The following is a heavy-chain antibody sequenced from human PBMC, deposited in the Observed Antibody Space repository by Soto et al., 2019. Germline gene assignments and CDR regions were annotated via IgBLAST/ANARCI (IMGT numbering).Heavy chain of an antibody. J-gene: IGHJ4*02. CDR1: GFTFSSYG. V-gene: IGHV3-33*01. Sequence: HPGGSLRLSCAASGFTFSSYGMHWVRQAPGKGLEWVAVIWYDGSNKYYADSVKGRFTISRDNSKNTLYLQMNSLRAEDTAVYYCARDGYCSCGSRHSVPVFDFRGQGTLVTLSS. CDR2: IWYDGSNK. D-gene: IGHD2-15*01. CDR3: ARDGYCSCGSRHSVPVFDF.